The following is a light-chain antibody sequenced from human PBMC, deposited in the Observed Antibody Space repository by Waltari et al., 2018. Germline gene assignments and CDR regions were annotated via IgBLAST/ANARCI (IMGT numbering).Light chain of an antibody. CDR2: DAS. J-gene: IGKJ3*01. CDR1: QGVSSY. CDR3: QHRSNWPLFT. V-gene: IGKV3-11*01. Sequence: EIVLTQSPATLSLSPGERATLSCRASQGVSSYLAWYRQKPGQAPRLLIYDASNRATGSPARLSGSGSGTDFTLTISSLEPEDFAVYYCQHRSNWPLFTVGPGTKVDFK.